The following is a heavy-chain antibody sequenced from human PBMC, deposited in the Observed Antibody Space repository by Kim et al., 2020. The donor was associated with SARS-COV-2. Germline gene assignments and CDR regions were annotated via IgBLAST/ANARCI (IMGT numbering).Heavy chain of an antibody. V-gene: IGHV1-58*01. CDR3: AAGPMNYDILTGYYNRAEYFQH. CDR1: GFTFTSSA. D-gene: IGHD3-9*01. J-gene: IGHJ1*01. CDR2: IVVGSGNT. Sequence: SVKVSCKASGFTFTSSAVQWVRQARGQRLEWIGWIVVGSGNTNYAQKFQERVTITRDMSTSTAYMELSSLRSEDTAVYYCAAGPMNYDILTGYYNRAEYFQHWGQGTLVTVSS.